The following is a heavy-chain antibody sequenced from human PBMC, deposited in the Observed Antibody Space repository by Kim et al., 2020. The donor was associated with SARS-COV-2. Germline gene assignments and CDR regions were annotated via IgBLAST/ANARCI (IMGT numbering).Heavy chain of an antibody. CDR2: ISSSSYI. Sequence: GGSLRLSCAASGFTFSSYSMNWVRQAPGKGLEWVSSISSSSYIYYADSVKGRFTISRDNAKNSLYLRMNSLRAEDTAVYYCARDGYSSSSPVFDVWGQGTTVTVSS. J-gene: IGHJ6*02. V-gene: IGHV3-21*01. CDR1: GFTFSSYS. D-gene: IGHD6-13*01. CDR3: ARDGYSSSSPVFDV.